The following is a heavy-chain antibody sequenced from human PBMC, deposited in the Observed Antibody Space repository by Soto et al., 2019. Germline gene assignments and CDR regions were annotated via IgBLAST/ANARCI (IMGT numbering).Heavy chain of an antibody. D-gene: IGHD5-12*01. CDR1: GGSFSGYY. J-gene: IGHJ4*02. Sequence: SETLSLTCAVYGGSFSGYYCSWIRQPPGKGLEWIGEINHSGSTNYGPSLKSRVTISVDTSKNQFSLKLSSVTAADTAVYYCAGEVATISVWGQGTLVTVSS. V-gene: IGHV4-34*01. CDR3: AGEVATISV. CDR2: INHSGST.